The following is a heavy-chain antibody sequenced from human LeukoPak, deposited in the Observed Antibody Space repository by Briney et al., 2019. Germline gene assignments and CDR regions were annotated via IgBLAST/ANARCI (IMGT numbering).Heavy chain of an antibody. J-gene: IGHJ6*02. Sequence: HAGGSLRLSCSASGFTFSRFWKSWVRQAPGKGLEYVALIKQGGSEIYHMDSVKGRFTISRDDATNSLYLQMNSLRGDDTAVYYCAKDAYERDGYGDHLRDFMDVWGQGTTVTVSS. D-gene: IGHD4-17*01. CDR3: AKDAYERDGYGDHLRDFMDV. CDR1: GFTFSRFW. CDR2: IKQGGSEI. V-gene: IGHV3-7*01.